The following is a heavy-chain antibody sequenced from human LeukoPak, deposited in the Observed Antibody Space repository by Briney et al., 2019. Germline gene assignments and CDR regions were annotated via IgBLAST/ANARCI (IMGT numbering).Heavy chain of an antibody. V-gene: IGHV4-59*01. CDR1: GGSISSYY. CDR3: ARARYGSGRSYYHYYYMDV. Sequence: PSETLSLTCTVSGGSISSYYWSWIRQPPGKGLEWIGYIYYSGSTNYNPSLKSRVTISVDTSKNQFSLKLSSVTAADTAVYYCARARYGSGRSYYHYYYMDVWGKGTTVTISS. CDR2: IYYSGST. J-gene: IGHJ6*03. D-gene: IGHD3-10*01.